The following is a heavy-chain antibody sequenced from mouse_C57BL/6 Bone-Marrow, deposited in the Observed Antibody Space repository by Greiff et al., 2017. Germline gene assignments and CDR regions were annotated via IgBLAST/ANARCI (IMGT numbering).Heavy chain of an antibody. V-gene: IGHV1-80*01. CDR3: ARSVPSYDYAHWFAY. CDR2: IYPGDGDT. J-gene: IGHJ3*01. D-gene: IGHD2-4*01. CDR1: GFAFSSYW. Sequence: VQLQQSGAELVKPGASVKISCKASGFAFSSYWMTWVKQRPGKGLEWIGQIYPGDGDTNYPGKFKGQATLTTDKSSSTGYMQLSSLTSEVSAVYFCARSVPSYDYAHWFAYWGQGTLVTVSA.